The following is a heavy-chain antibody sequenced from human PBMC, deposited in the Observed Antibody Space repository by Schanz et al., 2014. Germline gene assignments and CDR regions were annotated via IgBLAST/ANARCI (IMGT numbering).Heavy chain of an antibody. V-gene: IGHV5-10-1*03. J-gene: IGHJ5*02. D-gene: IGHD6-19*01. CDR1: GYNFTSSW. Sequence: EVQLVQSGAEVKKPGESLRISCRGSGYNFTSSWITWVRQVPGKGLEWMGSIDRSDSYTNYSPSFQGHVTISTDKSISTPCLQWTGLKASDTAMYYCARNDGDSSGWSVWFDPWGQGTLVFVSS. CDR2: IDRSDSYT. CDR3: ARNDGDSSGWSVWFDP.